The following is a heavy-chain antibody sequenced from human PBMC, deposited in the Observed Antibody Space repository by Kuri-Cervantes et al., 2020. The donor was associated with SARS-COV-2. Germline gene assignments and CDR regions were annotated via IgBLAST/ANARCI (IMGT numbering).Heavy chain of an antibody. CDR2: IYYSGST. CDR3: ARQGGAVAGHFDY. D-gene: IGHD6-19*01. J-gene: IGHJ4*02. Sequence: SETLSLTCTVSGGSISSYYWSWIRQPPGKGLEWIGYIYYSGSTNYNPSLKSRVTISVDTSKNQFSLKLSSVTAADTAVYYCARQGGAVAGHFDYWGQGTLVTVSS. V-gene: IGHV4-59*08. CDR1: GGSISSYY.